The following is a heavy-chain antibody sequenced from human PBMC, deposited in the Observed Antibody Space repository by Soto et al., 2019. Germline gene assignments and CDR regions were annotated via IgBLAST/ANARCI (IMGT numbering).Heavy chain of an antibody. CDR2: IYPGDSDT. CDR1: GYSFTSYW. V-gene: IGHV5-51*01. J-gene: IGHJ6*02. D-gene: IGHD6-19*01. CDR3: AKIAVAGPGTYYYGMDV. Sequence: LGESLKISCKGSGYSFTSYWIGWVRQMPGKGLEWMGIIYPGDSDTRYSPSFQGQVTISADKSISTAYLQWSSLKASDTAMYYCAKIAVAGPGTYYYGMDVWGQGTTVTVSS.